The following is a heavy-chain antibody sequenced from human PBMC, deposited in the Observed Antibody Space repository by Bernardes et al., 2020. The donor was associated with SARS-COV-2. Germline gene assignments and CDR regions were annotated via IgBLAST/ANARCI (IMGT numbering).Heavy chain of an antibody. CDR2: IYSSVSS. Sequence: WASLRLTCTASGGSISSNNYYWGWIPQPNGQGLVWIVSIYSSVSSYYNPFLQSRVSESIDTSKNQFSLRISFVTAADTAVYYCAGSSCGIDCYIGGLRSLDYGMDVWDEGTPVTGCS. D-gene: IGHD2-21*02. CDR1: GGSISSNNYY. J-gene: IGHJ6*02. V-gene: IGHV4-39*01. CDR3: AGSSCGIDCYIGGLRSLDYGMDV.